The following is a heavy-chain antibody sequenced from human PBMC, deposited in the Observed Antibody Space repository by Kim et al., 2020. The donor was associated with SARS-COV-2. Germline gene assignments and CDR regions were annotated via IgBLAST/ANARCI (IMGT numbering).Heavy chain of an antibody. CDR3: ARDGLPGVWVN. J-gene: IGHJ4*02. CDR2: INTNTGKP. V-gene: IGHV7-4-1*02. D-gene: IGHD2-8*01. CDR1: GYRFTTYA. Sequence: ASVKVSCKASGYRFTTYAMNWVRQAPGQGLEWMGWINTNTGKPTYVQGFTGRFVFSVDTSVTTAYLQISSLKAEDTAVYYCARDGLPGVWVNWGQGTLVTVSS.